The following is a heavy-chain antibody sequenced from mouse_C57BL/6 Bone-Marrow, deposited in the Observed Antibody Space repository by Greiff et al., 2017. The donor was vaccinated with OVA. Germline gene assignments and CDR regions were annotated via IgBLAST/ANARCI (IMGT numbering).Heavy chain of an antibody. CDR2: IYPGSGNT. V-gene: IGHV1-76*01. J-gene: IGHJ4*01. Sequence: VQLQQSGAELVRPGASVKLSCKASGYTFTDYYINWVKQRPGQGLEWIARIYPGSGNTYYNEQFKGKATLTAETSSSTAYLQLSILTSEVSAVYFCASSYYGSSYNAMDYWGQGTSVTVSS. CDR1: GYTFTDYY. D-gene: IGHD1-1*01. CDR3: ASSYYGSSYNAMDY.